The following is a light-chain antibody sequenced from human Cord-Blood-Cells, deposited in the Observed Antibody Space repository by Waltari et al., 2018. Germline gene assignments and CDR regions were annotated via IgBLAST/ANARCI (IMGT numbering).Light chain of an antibody. CDR3: VLYMGSGIWV. V-gene: IGLV8-61*01. CDR1: SGSVSTSYY. J-gene: IGLJ3*02. CDR2: STN. Sequence: QTVVTQEPSFSVSPGGTVTLTCGLSSGSVSTSYYPSGYQQTPGQAPRTLIYSTNTRSAGVPGRFSASILGNRAALTITGAQADDESDYYCVLYMGSGIWVFGGGTKLTVL.